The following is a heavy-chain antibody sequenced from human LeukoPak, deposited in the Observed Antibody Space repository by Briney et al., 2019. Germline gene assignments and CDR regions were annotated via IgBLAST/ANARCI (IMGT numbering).Heavy chain of an antibody. CDR3: VYYYGSGSVEY. D-gene: IGHD3-10*01. Sequence: SETLSLTCTVSGGSISSYYWSWIRQPPGKGLEWIGSFYYSGSTNYNPSLKSRVTISVDTSKNQFSLKLSSVTAADTAVYYCVYYYGSGSVEYWGQGTLVTVSS. CDR1: GGSISSYY. V-gene: IGHV4-59*05. CDR2: FYYSGST. J-gene: IGHJ4*02.